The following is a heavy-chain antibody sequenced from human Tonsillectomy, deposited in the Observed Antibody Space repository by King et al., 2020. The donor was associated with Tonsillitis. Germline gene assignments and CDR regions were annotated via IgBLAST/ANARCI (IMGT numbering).Heavy chain of an antibody. Sequence: VQLVESGGGVVQPGRSLRLSCAASGFTFSSYGMHWVRQAPGKGLEWVAVISYDGSNKYYADSVKGRFTISRDNSKNTLYLQMNSLRAEDTAVYYCARTVGDDYGDYGSDYWGQGTLVTVSS. CDR3: ARTVGDDYGDYGSDY. V-gene: IGHV3-33*05. CDR2: ISYDGSNK. D-gene: IGHD4-17*01. CDR1: GFTFSSYG. J-gene: IGHJ4*02.